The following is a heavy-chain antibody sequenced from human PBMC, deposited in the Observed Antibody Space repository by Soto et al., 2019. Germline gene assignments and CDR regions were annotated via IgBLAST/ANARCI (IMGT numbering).Heavy chain of an antibody. J-gene: IGHJ4*02. Sequence: PGESLKISCKGSGYTFTSYWISWVRQMPGEGLEWMGAIYPGDSDTRYSPSFQGQVTISADKSISTAYLHLSSLTSDDTAVYFCARCHRGLRCHLDSWGQGTLVTVSS. CDR2: IYPGDSDT. CDR1: GYTFTSYW. D-gene: IGHD4-17*01. V-gene: IGHV5-51*01. CDR3: ARCHRGLRCHLDS.